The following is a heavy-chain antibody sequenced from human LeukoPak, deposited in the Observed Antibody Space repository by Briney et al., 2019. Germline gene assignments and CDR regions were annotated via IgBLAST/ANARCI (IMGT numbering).Heavy chain of an antibody. V-gene: IGHV3-21*04. CDR3: AKDRATVTPRVFDY. J-gene: IGHJ4*02. CDR2: ISSSSSYI. Sequence: GGSLRLSCAASGFTFSSYSMNWVRQAPGKGLEWVSSISSSSSYIYYADSVKGRFTISRDNSKNTLYLQMNSLRAEDTAVYYCAKDRATVTPRVFDYWGQGTLVTVSS. D-gene: IGHD4-17*01. CDR1: GFTFSSYS.